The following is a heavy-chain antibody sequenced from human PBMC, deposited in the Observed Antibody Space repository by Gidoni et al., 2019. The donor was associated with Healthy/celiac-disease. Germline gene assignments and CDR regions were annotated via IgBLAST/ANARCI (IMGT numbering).Heavy chain of an antibody. V-gene: IGHV6-1*01. CDR3: AGATVRNCGGDKCYNDWFDP. CDR2: TYYRSKWYH. CDR1: GDTVSRSHTA. J-gene: IGHJ5*02. Sequence: QAQLQQSGPGLVKPSQPLSLTCAISGDTVSRSHTAWHWIRQSPSRGLAWLGRTYYRSKWYHDYAVAVKGRITINPDTSKNQFSLQLNSVTPEDTAVYYCAGATVRNCGGDKCYNDWFDPWGQGTLVTVSS. D-gene: IGHD2-21*01.